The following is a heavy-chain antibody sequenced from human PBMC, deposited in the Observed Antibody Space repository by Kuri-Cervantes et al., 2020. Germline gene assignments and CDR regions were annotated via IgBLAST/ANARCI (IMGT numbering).Heavy chain of an antibody. J-gene: IGHJ4*02. CDR1: GFTFNRYG. Sequence: GGSLRLSCAASGFTFNRYGIHWVRQAPGKGLDWVAVISYDGSNKYYADSVKGRFTISRENAKNSLYLQMNSLRAGDTAVYYCARARGGSSWPAGGGFDYWGQGTLVTDSS. V-gene: IGHV3-30*03. CDR3: ARARGGSSWPAGGGFDY. CDR2: ISYDGSNK. D-gene: IGHD6-13*01.